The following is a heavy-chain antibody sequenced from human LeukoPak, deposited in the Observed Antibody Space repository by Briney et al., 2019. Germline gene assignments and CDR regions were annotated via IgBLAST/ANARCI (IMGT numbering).Heavy chain of an antibody. Sequence: GGSLGLSCAASGFTFSMYWMHWVRQAPGKGLLWVSRINTDGSTTNYADSVKGRFTISRDNAKNTLYLQMNSLRSEDTAVYYCARVPPSVGEATSEYFQDWGQGTLVTVSS. CDR1: GFTFSMYW. V-gene: IGHV3-74*01. CDR2: INTDGSTT. CDR3: ARVPPSVGEATSEYFQD. J-gene: IGHJ1*01. D-gene: IGHD1-26*01.